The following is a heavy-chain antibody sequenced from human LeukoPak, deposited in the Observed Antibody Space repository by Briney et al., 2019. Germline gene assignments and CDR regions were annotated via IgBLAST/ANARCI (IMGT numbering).Heavy chain of an antibody. Sequence: GSLRLSCTASGFTFSNAWMSWVRQAPGKGLEWIGYIYYSGSTNYNPSLKSRVTISVDTSKNQFSLKLSSVTAADTAVYYCARHRRGYSSSWYEAEYFQHWGQGTLVTVSS. V-gene: IGHV4-59*08. J-gene: IGHJ1*01. CDR1: GFTFSNAW. CDR2: IYYSGST. CDR3: ARHRRGYSSSWYEAEYFQH. D-gene: IGHD6-13*01.